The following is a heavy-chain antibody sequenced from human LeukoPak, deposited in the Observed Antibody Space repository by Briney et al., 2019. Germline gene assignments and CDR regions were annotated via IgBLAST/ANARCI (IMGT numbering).Heavy chain of an antibody. CDR3: ARGFGKAAANVFGGYTMDV. CDR1: GFTVDSNY. D-gene: IGHD6-13*01. J-gene: IGHJ6*02. Sequence: GGSLRLSCAASGFTVDSNYMSGVRQAPGKGLECVSLIYTGGSTYYADSVRGRFTISRDNSKNTLYLQMNSLRPEDTAVYYCARGFGKAAANVFGGYTMDVWGQGTTVTVSS. CDR2: IYTGGST. V-gene: IGHV3-66*02.